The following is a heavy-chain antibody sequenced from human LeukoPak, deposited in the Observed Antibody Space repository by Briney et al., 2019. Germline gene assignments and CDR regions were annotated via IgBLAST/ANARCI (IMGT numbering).Heavy chain of an antibody. CDR3: ARDEGSSYPFDY. CDR1: GGSISSSSYY. Sequence: PSETLSLTCTVSGGSISSSSYYWGWIRQPPGKGLEWIGSIYYSGSTYYNPSLKSRVTISVDTSKNQFSLNLSSVTAADTAVYFCARDEGSSYPFDYWGPGTLVTVSS. CDR2: IYYSGST. D-gene: IGHD2-2*01. J-gene: IGHJ4*02. V-gene: IGHV4-39*07.